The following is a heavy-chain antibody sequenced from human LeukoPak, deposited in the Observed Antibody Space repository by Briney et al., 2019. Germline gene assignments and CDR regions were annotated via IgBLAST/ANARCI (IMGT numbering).Heavy chain of an antibody. CDR1: GFTLSNYG. J-gene: IGHJ4*02. V-gene: IGHV3-23*01. Sequence: GGSLRLSCAASGFTLSNYGMSWVRQAPGKGLEWVSEISASGVSTYYADSVRGRFIISRDNSKNTLTLQMSSLRAEDTAVYYCARGTFAPANWGQGTVVTVSS. D-gene: IGHD1-14*01. CDR2: ISASGVST. CDR3: ARGTFAPAN.